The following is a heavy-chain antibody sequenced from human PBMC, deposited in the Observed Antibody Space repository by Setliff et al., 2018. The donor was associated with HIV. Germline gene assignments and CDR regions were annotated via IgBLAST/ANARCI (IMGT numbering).Heavy chain of an antibody. CDR2: IYNAGSST. Sequence: PGGSLRLSCLASGFTFNNYGMHWVRQAPGRGLECVSIIYNAGSSTYYADSVKGRFSISRDNAKKSVSLQMDSLRAEDSAVYYCARDLNGGDFDYWGQGTLVTVSS. CDR1: GFTFNNYG. CDR3: ARDLNGGDFDY. V-gene: IGHV3-NL1*01. D-gene: IGHD2-21*01. J-gene: IGHJ4*02.